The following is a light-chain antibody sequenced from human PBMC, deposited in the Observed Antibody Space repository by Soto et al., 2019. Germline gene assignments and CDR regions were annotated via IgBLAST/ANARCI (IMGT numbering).Light chain of an antibody. J-gene: IGKJ1*01. CDR1: QSVTDNY. CDR2: GAS. CDR3: QQYGSSPRT. V-gene: IGKV3-20*01. Sequence: DIVLTQSPGTLSSSPGGRATLSCRASQSVTDNYLAWYQHKPGQAPRLLIYGASSRATGIPDRFSGSGSGADFTLTISRLEPEDFAVYYCQQYGSSPRTFGQGTKVDIK.